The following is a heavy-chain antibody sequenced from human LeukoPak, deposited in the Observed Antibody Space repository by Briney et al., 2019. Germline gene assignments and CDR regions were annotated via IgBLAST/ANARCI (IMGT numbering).Heavy chain of an antibody. D-gene: IGHD5-12*01. Sequence: ASLKVSCQASGYTFTGYYMHWVRQAPGQGLEWMGWINPNSGGTNYAQKFQGRVTMTRDTSISTAYMELSRLRSDDTAVYYCAREERGYSGYDRDDYWGQGTLVTVSS. CDR3: AREERGYSGYDRDDY. CDR2: INPNSGGT. J-gene: IGHJ4*02. CDR1: GYTFTGYY. V-gene: IGHV1-2*02.